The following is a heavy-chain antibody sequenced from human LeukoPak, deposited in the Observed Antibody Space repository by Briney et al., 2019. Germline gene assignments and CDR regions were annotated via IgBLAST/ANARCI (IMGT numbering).Heavy chain of an antibody. Sequence: NPSETLSLTCTVTGGSITSNPYYWGWIRQPPGKGLEWIGSISFDGNSYYDPSLKSRVTVSRDTSKNQFSLKVNSVTAADTAVYYCARINGGIWGQGTLVTVSS. CDR3: ARINGGI. CDR1: GGSITSNPYY. V-gene: IGHV4-39*07. D-gene: IGHD2-8*01. J-gene: IGHJ4*02. CDR2: ISFDGNS.